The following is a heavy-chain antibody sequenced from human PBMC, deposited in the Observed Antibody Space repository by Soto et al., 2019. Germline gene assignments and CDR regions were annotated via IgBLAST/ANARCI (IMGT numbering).Heavy chain of an antibody. J-gene: IGHJ6*02. Sequence: ASVKVSCKASGYTFSNFGINWVRQAPGQGLEWMGWISGYNGNTKYAQKLQGRVTTTTDTTTSTAYMEQRSLRSDDTAVYYCARMGSMGFGGGRYAMDVWGQGTTATVSS. CDR3: ARMGSMGFGGGRYAMDV. V-gene: IGHV1-18*01. CDR1: GYTFSNFG. D-gene: IGHD3-10*01. CDR2: ISGYNGNT.